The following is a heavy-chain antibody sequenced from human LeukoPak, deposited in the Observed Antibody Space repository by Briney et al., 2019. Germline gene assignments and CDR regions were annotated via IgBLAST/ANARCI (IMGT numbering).Heavy chain of an antibody. CDR1: GGTFSSYA. CDR2: IIPIFGTA. CDR3: ATADQDILAGYYIEETPQKYNWLDP. D-gene: IGHD3-9*01. J-gene: IGHJ5*02. V-gene: IGHV1-69*05. Sequence: GSSVKVSCKASGGTFSSYAISWVRQAPGQGLEWMGGIIPIFGTANDAQKSQGRVTITTDESTSTAYMELSSLRSEDTAVYYCATADQDILAGYYIEETPQKYNWLDPWGQGPLVPVPS.